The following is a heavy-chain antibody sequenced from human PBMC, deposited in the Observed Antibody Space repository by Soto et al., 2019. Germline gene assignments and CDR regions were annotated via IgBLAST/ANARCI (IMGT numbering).Heavy chain of an antibody. V-gene: IGHV3-21*06. CDR2: ISSTTNYI. Sequence: PGGFLRLSCAASGFTFTRYSMNWVRQAPGKGLEWVSSISSTTNYIYYGDSMKGRFTISRDNAKNSLYLEMNSLRAEDTAVYYCARESDDLTSNFEYWGPGTLVTVSS. D-gene: IGHD1-1*01. CDR1: GFTFTRYS. J-gene: IGHJ4*02. CDR3: ARESDDLTSNFEY.